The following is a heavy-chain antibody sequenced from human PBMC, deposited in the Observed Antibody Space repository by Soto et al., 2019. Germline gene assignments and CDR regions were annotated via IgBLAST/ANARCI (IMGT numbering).Heavy chain of an antibody. D-gene: IGHD3-3*01. CDR3: ARVMRFLEWLLYNDYYYGMDV. V-gene: IGHV3-30-3*01. J-gene: IGHJ6*02. CDR1: GFTFSSYA. CDR2: ISYDGSNK. Sequence: QVQLVESGGGVVQPGRSLRLSCAASGFTFSSYAMHWVRQAPGKGLEWVAVISYDGSNKYYADSVKGRFTISRDNSKNTLYLQMNSLRAEDTAVYYCARVMRFLEWLLYNDYYYGMDVWGQGTTVTVSS.